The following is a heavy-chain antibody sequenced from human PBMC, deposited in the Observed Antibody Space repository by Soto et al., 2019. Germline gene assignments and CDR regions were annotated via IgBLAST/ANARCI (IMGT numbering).Heavy chain of an antibody. CDR1: GGTFSSYA. CDR2: IIPIFGTA. V-gene: IGHV1-69*01. J-gene: IGHJ6*02. D-gene: IGHD2-2*01. CDR3: AIRPWVGDIVVVPAYYYYYGMAV. Sequence: QVQLVQSGAEVKKPGSSVKVSCKASGGTFSSYAISWVRQAPGQGLEWMGGIIPIFGTANYAQKFQGRVTITADESTSTAYMELSSLISEDTAVYYCAIRPWVGDIVVVPAYYYYYGMAVWGQGTTVTVSS.